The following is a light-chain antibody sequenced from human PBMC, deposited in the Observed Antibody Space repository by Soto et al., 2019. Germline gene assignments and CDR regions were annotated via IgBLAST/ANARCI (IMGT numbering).Light chain of an antibody. V-gene: IGKV1-9*01. CDR1: QDIRNN. CDR3: QQVKSYPLT. J-gene: IGKJ4*01. CDR2: GTS. Sequence: DVQLTQSPSFLSASVGARVTITCRAIQDIRNNLAWYQQKPGKAPKFLIYGTSTLQSGVPSRFSGSGSRTEFTLTISSLQPEDSATYFCQQVKSYPLTFGGGTKVEIK.